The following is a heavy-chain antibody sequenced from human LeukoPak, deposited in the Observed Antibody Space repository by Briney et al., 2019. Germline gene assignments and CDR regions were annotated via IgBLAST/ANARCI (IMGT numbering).Heavy chain of an antibody. V-gene: IGHV4-39*01. CDR1: GGSISSSSYY. D-gene: IGHD6-19*01. CDR2: IYYSGST. Sequence: PSETLSLTCTVSGGSISSSSYYWGWIRQPPGKGLEWIGSIYYSGSTYYNPSLKNRVTISVDTSKNQFSLKLSSLTAADTAVYYFASRIAVAGTAFDYWGQGTLVTVSS. J-gene: IGHJ4*02. CDR3: ASRIAVAGTAFDY.